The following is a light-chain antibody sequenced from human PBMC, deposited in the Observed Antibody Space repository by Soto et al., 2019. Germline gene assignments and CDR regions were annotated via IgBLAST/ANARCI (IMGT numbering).Light chain of an antibody. Sequence: EIVLTQSPATLSLSPGERATLSCRASQSVSSYLAWYQQKPGQAPRLLIYDASNRATGIPARFSGSGSGTDFTLTISSLEPEGFAVYYCQQRSNWTGLTFGGGTKVEIK. J-gene: IGKJ4*01. CDR1: QSVSSY. CDR2: DAS. V-gene: IGKV3-11*01. CDR3: QQRSNWTGLT.